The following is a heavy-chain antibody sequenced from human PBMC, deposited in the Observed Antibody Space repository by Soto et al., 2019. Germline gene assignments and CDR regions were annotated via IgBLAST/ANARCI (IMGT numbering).Heavy chain of an antibody. CDR1: GFTFSSYA. CDR3: AKAPEKYCSGGSCYPRSYYGMDV. V-gene: IGHV3-23*01. D-gene: IGHD2-15*01. CDR2: ISGSGGST. J-gene: IGHJ6*02. Sequence: GGSLRLSCAASGFTFSSYAMSWVRQAPGKGLEWVSAISGSGGSTYYADSVKGRFTISRDNSKNTLYLQMNSLRAEDTAVYYCAKAPEKYCSGGSCYPRSYYGMDVWGQGTTVTVSS.